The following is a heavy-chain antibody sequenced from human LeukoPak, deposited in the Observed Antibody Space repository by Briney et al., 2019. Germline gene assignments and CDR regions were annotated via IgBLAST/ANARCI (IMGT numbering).Heavy chain of an antibody. CDR2: INSDGSST. Sequence: GGSLRLSCAASGFTFSSYWMHWVRQAPGKGLVWVSRINSDGSSTSYADSVKGRFTISRDNAKNTLYLQMNSLRAEDTAVYYCARGVTIFGAFDPWGQGTLVTVSS. D-gene: IGHD3-3*01. V-gene: IGHV3-74*01. CDR3: ARGVTIFGAFDP. CDR1: GFTFSSYW. J-gene: IGHJ5*02.